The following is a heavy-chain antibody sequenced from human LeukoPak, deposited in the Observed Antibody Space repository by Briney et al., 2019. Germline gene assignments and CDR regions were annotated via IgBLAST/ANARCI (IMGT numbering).Heavy chain of an antibody. V-gene: IGHV4-34*01. CDR3: ARGRIYYGSGSYYSSSYYYYYYLDV. Sequence: SETLSLTCAVYGGSFSGYYWSWIRQPPGKGLEWIGEINHSGSTNYNPSLKSRVTISVDTSKNQFSLKLSSVTAADTAVYYCARGRIYYGSGSYYSSSYYYYYYLDVWGKGTTVTVSS. CDR1: GGSFSGYY. CDR2: INHSGST. D-gene: IGHD3-10*01. J-gene: IGHJ6*03.